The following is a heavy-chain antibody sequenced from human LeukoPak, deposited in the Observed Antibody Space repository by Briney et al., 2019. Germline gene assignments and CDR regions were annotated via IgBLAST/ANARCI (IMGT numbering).Heavy chain of an antibody. CDR1: GFTFSSYW. Sequence: PGGSLRLSCAASGFTFSSYWMSWVRQAPGKGLEWVSGINWNGGSTGYADSVKGRFTISRDNAKNSLYLQMNSLRAEDTALYYCARFGDCSSTSCSYFDPWGQGTLVTVSS. CDR3: ARFGDCSSTSCSYFDP. V-gene: IGHV3-20*04. J-gene: IGHJ5*02. CDR2: INWNGGST. D-gene: IGHD2-2*01.